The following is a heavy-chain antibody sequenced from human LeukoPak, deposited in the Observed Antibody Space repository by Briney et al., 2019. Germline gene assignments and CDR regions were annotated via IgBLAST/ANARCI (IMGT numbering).Heavy chain of an antibody. V-gene: IGHV3-74*01. Sequence: GGSLRLSCAASGFTFSSYWMYWVRQAPGKGPVWVARINTDGSSLNYADSVKGRFTISRDNSKNTLYLQMNSLRAEDTAVYYCAKLKRAAVAGAADYWGQGTLVTVSS. J-gene: IGHJ4*02. CDR3: AKLKRAAVAGAADY. D-gene: IGHD6-19*01. CDR2: INTDGSSL. CDR1: GFTFSSYW.